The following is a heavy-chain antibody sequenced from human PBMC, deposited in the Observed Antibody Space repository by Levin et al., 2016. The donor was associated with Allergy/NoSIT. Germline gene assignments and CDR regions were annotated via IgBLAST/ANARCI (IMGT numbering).Heavy chain of an antibody. CDR2: ISYDGSNK. D-gene: IGHD1-1*01. J-gene: IGHJ6*02. CDR3: AKTTGYYYYYGMDV. Sequence: WIRQPPGKGLEWVAVISYDGSNKYYADSVKGRFTISRDNSKNTLYLQMNSLRAEDTAVYYCAKTTGYYYYYGMDVWGQGTTVTVS. V-gene: IGHV3-30*18.